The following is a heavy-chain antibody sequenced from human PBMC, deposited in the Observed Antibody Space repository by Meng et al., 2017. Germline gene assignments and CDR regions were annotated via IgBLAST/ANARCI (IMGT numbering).Heavy chain of an antibody. CDR2: ISYDGSNK. V-gene: IGHV3-30*01. Sequence: GESLKISCAASGFTFSSYAMHWVRQAPGKGLEWVAVISYDGSNKYYADSVKGRFTISRDNSKNTLYLQMNSLRAEDTAVYYCARDLCGDYAEEGYWGQGTLVTVSS. CDR1: GFTFSSYA. J-gene: IGHJ4*02. CDR3: ARDLCGDYAEEGY. D-gene: IGHD4-17*01.